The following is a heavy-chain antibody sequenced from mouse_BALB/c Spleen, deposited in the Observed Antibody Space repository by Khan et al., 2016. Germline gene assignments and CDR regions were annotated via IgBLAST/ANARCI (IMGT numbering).Heavy chain of an antibody. CDR3: ARRGFYRYDAAMDY. V-gene: IGHV5-12-2*01. Sequence: EVELVESGGGLVQPGGSLKLSCAASGFTFSTYTMSWVRQTPEKRLEWVAYISNGDGNTYYLNTVKGRFTISRDNAKNTLYLQMSSLKSEDTAMYFCARRGFYRYDAAMDYWGQGTSVTVSS. D-gene: IGHD2-14*01. CDR2: ISNGDGNT. J-gene: IGHJ4*01. CDR1: GFTFSTYT.